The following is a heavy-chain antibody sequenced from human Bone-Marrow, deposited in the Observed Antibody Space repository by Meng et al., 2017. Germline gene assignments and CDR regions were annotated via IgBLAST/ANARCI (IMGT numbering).Heavy chain of an antibody. J-gene: IGHJ6*02. CDR3: ARDIGYSSSSPTVYYGMDV. CDR1: GGSISSSSYY. Sequence: SETLSLTCTVSGGSISSSSYYWGWIRQPPGKGLEWIGSIYYSGSTYYNPSLKSRVTISVDTSKNQFSLKLSSVTAADTAVYYCARDIGYSSSSPTVYYGMDVWGQGTTVTVSS. D-gene: IGHD6-13*01. CDR2: IYYSGST. V-gene: IGHV4-39*07.